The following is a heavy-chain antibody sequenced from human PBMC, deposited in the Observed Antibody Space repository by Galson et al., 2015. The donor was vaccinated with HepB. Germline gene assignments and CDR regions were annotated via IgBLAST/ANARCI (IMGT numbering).Heavy chain of an antibody. CDR3: ARWTRPRYDFWSGYRYYWDY. CDR1: GSILTSYA. J-gene: IGHJ4*02. CDR2: INVGNGNT. D-gene: IGHD3-3*01. V-gene: IGHV1-3*01. Sequence: SVKVSRKASGSILTSYAMHWVRPTPEQRREWMVWINVGNGNTKYSQKFQGRFTITRDTSASTAYMELSSLRSEDTAVYYCARWTRPRYDFWSGYRYYWDYWGQGTLVTVSS.